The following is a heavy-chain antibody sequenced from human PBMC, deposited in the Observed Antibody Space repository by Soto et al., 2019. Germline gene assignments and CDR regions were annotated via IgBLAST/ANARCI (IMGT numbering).Heavy chain of an antibody. CDR2: INAGNGNT. CDR1: GYTFTSYA. CDR3: GREYCGGDCYHDS. J-gene: IGHJ4*02. D-gene: IGHD2-21*01. Sequence: ASVKVSCKASGYTFTSYAMHWVRQAPGQRLEWMGWINAGNGNTKYSQKFQGRVTITRDTSASTAYMELSSLRSEDTAVYYCGREYCGGDCYHDSWGQGTLVTVSS. V-gene: IGHV1-3*01.